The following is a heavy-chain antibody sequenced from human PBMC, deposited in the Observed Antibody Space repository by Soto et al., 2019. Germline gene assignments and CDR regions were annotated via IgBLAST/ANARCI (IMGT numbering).Heavy chain of an antibody. J-gene: IGHJ4*02. CDR2: IFNIGNT. CDR1: GGSISSGSYY. Sequence: QVQLQESGPGLVKPSQTLSLTCTVSGGSISSGSYYWNWIRQPPGKGLEWIGHIFNIGNTYYNPSLKSRVSISVDTAKNQFSLKVNSMTAADTAVYYCARQTTFYTASQWGQGTLVTVSS. CDR3: ARQTTFYTASQ. V-gene: IGHV4-31*02. D-gene: IGHD2-21*02.